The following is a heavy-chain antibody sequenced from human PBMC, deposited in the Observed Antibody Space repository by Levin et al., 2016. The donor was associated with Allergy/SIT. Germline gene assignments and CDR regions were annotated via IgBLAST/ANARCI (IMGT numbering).Heavy chain of an antibody. J-gene: IGHJ4*02. CDR1: GFSFSRYG. CDR2: IRDDGSIK. Sequence: GESLKISCAGSGFSFSRYGMHWVRQAPGKGLEWVAFIRDDGSIKYYADSVKGRFTISRDNSKNTLYLQMNSLRAEDTAVYYCAKVTSRSWGFFDDWGQGTLVTVSS. V-gene: IGHV3-30*02. D-gene: IGHD6-13*01. CDR3: AKVTSRSWGFFDD.